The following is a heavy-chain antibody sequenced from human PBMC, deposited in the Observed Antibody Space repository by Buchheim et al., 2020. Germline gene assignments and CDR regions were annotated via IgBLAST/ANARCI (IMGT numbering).Heavy chain of an antibody. D-gene: IGHD4-17*01. CDR1: GFTFSNAW. J-gene: IGHJ6*03. V-gene: IGHV3-15*01. Sequence: EVQLVESGGGLVKPGGSLRLSCAASGFTFSNAWMSWVRQAPGKGLEWVGRIKSKTDGGTTDYAAPVKGRFTISRDDSKNKLYLKMNSLKTEDTAVYYCTTDKGGADYGDDDGNLSYYYYMDVWGKGTT. CDR2: IKSKTDGGTT. CDR3: TTDKGGADYGDDDGNLSYYYYMDV.